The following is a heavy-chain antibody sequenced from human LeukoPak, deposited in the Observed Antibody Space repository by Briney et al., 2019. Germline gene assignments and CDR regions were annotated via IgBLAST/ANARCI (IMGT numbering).Heavy chain of an antibody. J-gene: IGHJ3*02. D-gene: IGHD3-16*01. CDR1: GDSISSSIYY. CDR2: VYYSGSP. Sequence: SETLSLTCTVPGDSISSSIYYCGWISQPPGNGLGWLGRVYYSGSPYYNPSLKSRVPISVEMSKKHFSLKLIALTAADRAVIYGHSGNNGYADAFDIWGQGTMVTVSS. CDR3: HSGNNGYADAFDI. V-gene: IGHV4-39*07.